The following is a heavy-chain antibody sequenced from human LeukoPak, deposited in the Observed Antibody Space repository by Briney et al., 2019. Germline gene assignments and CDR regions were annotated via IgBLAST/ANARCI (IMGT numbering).Heavy chain of an antibody. D-gene: IGHD5-24*01. Sequence: ASVKVSCKVVAYDFTGYYIHWVRQAPGQGPEWMGRLNPNTGHAVYAFKFQGRVTITRDTSSSTAYMEVTRLTSDDTVLYYCAKDRDGADRIILWGQGTLVTVSS. CDR2: LNPNTGHA. CDR1: AYDFTGYY. V-gene: IGHV1-2*05. J-gene: IGHJ4*02. CDR3: AKDRDGADRIIL.